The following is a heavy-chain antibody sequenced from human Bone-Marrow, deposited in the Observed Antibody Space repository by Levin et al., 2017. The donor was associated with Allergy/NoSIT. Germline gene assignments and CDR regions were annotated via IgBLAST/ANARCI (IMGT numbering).Heavy chain of an antibody. D-gene: IGHD4-23*01. J-gene: IGHJ4*02. Sequence: SETLSLTCTVSGGSVSSGSYYWSWIRQPPGKGLEWIAYIYHSGSTKYNPSLKSRVTISLDTFRTQFSLRLTSLTAADTAVYYCARGSYFGGLSFDCWGKGTLVTVSS. V-gene: IGHV4-61*01. CDR1: GGSVSSGSYY. CDR3: ARGSYFGGLSFDC. CDR2: IYHSGST.